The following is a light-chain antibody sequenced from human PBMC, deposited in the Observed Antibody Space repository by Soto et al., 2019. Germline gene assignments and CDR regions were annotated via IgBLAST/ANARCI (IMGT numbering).Light chain of an antibody. CDR1: SSDIGRYNY. CDR2: DVS. V-gene: IGLV2-14*03. CDR3: GSYTSSDTMP. Sequence: QSALTQPASVSGSAGQSITISCTGTSSDIGRYNYVSWYQHSPGKAPQLIIYDVSDRPSGVSHRFSGSKSGTMASRTISGLQAEDEADYYCGSYTSSDTMPFSGRTKPTVL. J-gene: IGLJ2*01.